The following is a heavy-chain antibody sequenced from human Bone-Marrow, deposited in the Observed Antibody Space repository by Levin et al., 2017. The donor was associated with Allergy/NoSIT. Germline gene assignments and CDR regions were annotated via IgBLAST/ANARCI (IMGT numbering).Heavy chain of an antibody. D-gene: IGHD3-22*01. CDR3: ARDHYYMIAFFDY. J-gene: IGHJ4*02. CDR1: GFTFSSYA. Sequence: SCAASGFTFSSYAMHWVRQAPGKGLEWVAVISYDGSNKYYADSVKGRFTISRDNSKNTLYLQMNSLRAEDTAVYYCARDHYYMIAFFDYWGQGTLVTVSS. V-gene: IGHV3-30-3*01. CDR2: ISYDGSNK.